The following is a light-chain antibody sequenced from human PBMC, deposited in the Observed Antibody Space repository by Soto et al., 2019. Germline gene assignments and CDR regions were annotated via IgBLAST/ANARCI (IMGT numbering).Light chain of an antibody. J-gene: IGKJ2*01. CDR1: QSVSSN. Sequence: EVVMTQSPATLSVSPGARDTLSCRASQSVSSNLAWYQQKPGQAPRLLIYGASTRATGIPARFSGSGSGTEFTRTISSLQSEDFAVYYCQQYNNWPLYTFGQGTKLEIK. CDR2: GAS. CDR3: QQYNNWPLYT. V-gene: IGKV3D-15*01.